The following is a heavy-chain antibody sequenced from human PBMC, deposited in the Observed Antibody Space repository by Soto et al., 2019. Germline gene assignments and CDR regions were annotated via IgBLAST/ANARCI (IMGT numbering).Heavy chain of an antibody. CDR2: IYYSGST. J-gene: IGHJ4*02. D-gene: IGHD4-17*01. Sequence: QVQLQESGPGLVKPSQTLSLTCTVSGGSISSGGYYWSWIRQHPGKGLEWIGYIYYSGSTYYNPSLKSRVTISVDTSKNQFSLKLSSXTXADTAVYYCARSPEATVTAFDYWGQGTLVTVSS. CDR3: ARSPEATVTAFDY. CDR1: GGSISSGGYY. V-gene: IGHV4-31*03.